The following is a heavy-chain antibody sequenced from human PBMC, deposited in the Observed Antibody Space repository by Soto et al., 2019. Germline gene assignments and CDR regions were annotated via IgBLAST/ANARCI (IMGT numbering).Heavy chain of an antibody. V-gene: IGHV3-30-3*01. D-gene: IGHD2-2*01. J-gene: IGHJ6*02. Sequence: PVGSLRLSCAASGFTFSSYAMHWVRQAPGKGLEWVAVISYDGSNKYYADSVKGRFTISRDNSKNTLYLQMNSLRAEDTAVYYCASGLVPAAIPIPMDVWGQGTTVTVSS. CDR2: ISYDGSNK. CDR3: ASGLVPAAIPIPMDV. CDR1: GFTFSSYA.